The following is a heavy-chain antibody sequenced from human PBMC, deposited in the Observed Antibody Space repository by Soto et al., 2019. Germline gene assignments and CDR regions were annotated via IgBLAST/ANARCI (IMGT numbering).Heavy chain of an antibody. Sequence: ASVKVSCKASGYSFPDYHIHWVRQAPGQGLEWLGRINPKSGGTSTAQKFQGWVTMTTDTSISKASMELTRLTSDDTAIYYCARGDSTDCSNGVCSFFYNHDMDVWGQGTTVTVSS. CDR2: INPKSGGT. V-gene: IGHV1-2*04. CDR3: ARGDSTDCSNGVCSFFYNHDMDV. J-gene: IGHJ6*02. D-gene: IGHD2-8*01. CDR1: GYSFPDYH.